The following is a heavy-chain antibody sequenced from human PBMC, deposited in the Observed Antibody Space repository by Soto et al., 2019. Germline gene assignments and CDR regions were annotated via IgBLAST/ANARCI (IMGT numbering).Heavy chain of an antibody. CDR3: TRNLVGAAGNGDYYGMDV. V-gene: IGHV3-74*01. J-gene: IGHJ6*02. D-gene: IGHD6-13*01. CDR2: INSDGSST. Sequence: PGGSLSLSCAATGFTFRSYWMHWVRQAPGKGLVWVSRINSDGSSTSYADSVKGRFTISRDNAKNTLYLQMNSLRAEDTAVYYCTRNLVGAAGNGDYYGMDVWGQGTTVTVSS. CDR1: GFTFRSYW.